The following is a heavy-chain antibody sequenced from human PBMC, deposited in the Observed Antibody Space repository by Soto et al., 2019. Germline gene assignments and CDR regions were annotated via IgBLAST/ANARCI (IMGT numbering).Heavy chain of an antibody. CDR3: ARQMKSTVTSFAFDL. Sequence: GESVKISCKGSGYSFTTYCIGWVLLLPWKGLEWMGLIYPGDSDTRYNPSFRGQVTISADKSNSTAYLQWSSLKASDTAIFYCARQMKSTVTSFAFDLWGQGTMVTVSS. D-gene: IGHD4-17*01. V-gene: IGHV5-51*01. CDR2: IYPGDSDT. J-gene: IGHJ3*01. CDR1: GYSFTTYC.